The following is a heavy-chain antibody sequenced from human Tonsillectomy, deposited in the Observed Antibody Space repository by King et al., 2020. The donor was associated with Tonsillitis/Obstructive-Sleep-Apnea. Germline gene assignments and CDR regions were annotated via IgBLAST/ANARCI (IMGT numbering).Heavy chain of an antibody. CDR3: AKAQMSSCWNLDWFDP. Sequence: VQLVESGGGLVQPGRSLRLSCAASGFTFDDYAMHWVRQAPGKGLEWVSGIGWNSGRICYAYSVKGRFTISRDNANNSLYLQMNSLISEDTALYYCAKAQMSSCWNLDWFDPWGQGTLVTVSS. J-gene: IGHJ5*02. D-gene: IGHD6-19*01. V-gene: IGHV3-9*01. CDR1: GFTFDDYA. CDR2: IGWNSGRI.